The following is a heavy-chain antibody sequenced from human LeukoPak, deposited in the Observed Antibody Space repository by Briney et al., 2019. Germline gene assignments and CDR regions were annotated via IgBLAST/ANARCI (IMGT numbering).Heavy chain of an antibody. CDR1: GFTFSTYA. J-gene: IGHJ4*02. V-gene: IGHV3-23*01. Sequence: PGGSLRLYCAASGFTFSTYAMSWVRQAPGKGLEWVSTISDSGANTYYADSVKGRFTISRDNSKNTLYLQMNSLRAEDTAVYYCAKVTPSFVVVTAIPNFDYWGQGTLVTVSS. CDR3: AKVTPSFVVVTAIPNFDY. D-gene: IGHD2-21*02. CDR2: ISDSGANT.